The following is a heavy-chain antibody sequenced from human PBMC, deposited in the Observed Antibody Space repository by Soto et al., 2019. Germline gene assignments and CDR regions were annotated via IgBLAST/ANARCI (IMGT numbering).Heavy chain of an antibody. CDR2: ISGSGGST. D-gene: IGHD3-16*01. CDR1: SLRFSSYA. V-gene: IGHV3-23*01. J-gene: IGHJ4*02. CDR3: AKDWKHGAYYDYVWGSYEPLN. Sequence: SVGSVILCCAASSLRFSSYAVSWVRPATGKGLEWVSAISGSGGSTYYADSVKGRFTISRDNSKNTLYLQMNSLRAEDTAVYYCAKDWKHGAYYDYVWGSYEPLNWGQGT.